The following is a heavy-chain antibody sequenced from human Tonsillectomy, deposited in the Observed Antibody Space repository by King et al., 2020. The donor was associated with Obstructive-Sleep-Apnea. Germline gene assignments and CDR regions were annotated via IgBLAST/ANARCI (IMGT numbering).Heavy chain of an antibody. CDR2: ISGSGGSK. V-gene: IGHV3-23*04. CDR3: AKDLSEQYFQI. J-gene: IGHJ1*01. Sequence: VQLVESGGGLVQPGGSLRLSCVASGFSFSNYVMNWVRQAPGKGLEWVSAISGSGGSKYYADSVKGRFTISKDNSKNTLYLKMNSLRAEDTAVYFCAKDLSEQYFQIWGQGTLVTVSS. CDR1: GFSFSNYV.